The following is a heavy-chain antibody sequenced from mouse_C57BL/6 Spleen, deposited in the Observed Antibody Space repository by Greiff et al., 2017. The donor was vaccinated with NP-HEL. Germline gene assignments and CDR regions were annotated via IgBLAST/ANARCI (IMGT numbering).Heavy chain of an antibody. Sequence: VQLKESGPEPVKPGASVKISRKASGYPFTDYNMNWVKQSKRKSPEWIGVINPNYGTTSYNQKFKGKATLTEGQSSSTAPMQLNSLTSEDSAVYCCASDYRYFDVWGTGTTVTVSS. CDR1: GYPFTDYN. J-gene: IGHJ1*03. D-gene: IGHD2-12*01. CDR2: INPNYGTT. CDR3: ASDYRYFDV. V-gene: IGHV1-39*01.